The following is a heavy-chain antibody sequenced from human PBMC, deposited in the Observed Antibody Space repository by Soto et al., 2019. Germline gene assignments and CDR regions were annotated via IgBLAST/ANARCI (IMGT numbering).Heavy chain of an antibody. D-gene: IGHD3-10*01. CDR1: GFTFSSYA. V-gene: IGHV3-23*01. CDR3: AKDTSSMLRGIGSLFDY. J-gene: IGHJ4*02. CDR2: ISGSGGST. Sequence: PGGSLRLSCAASGFTFSSYAMNWVRQAPGKGPEWVSGISGSGGSTDYADSVKGRFTTSRDNSKNTLYLQMNSLRADDTAVYYCAKDTSSMLRGIGSLFDYWGQGTPVTVSS.